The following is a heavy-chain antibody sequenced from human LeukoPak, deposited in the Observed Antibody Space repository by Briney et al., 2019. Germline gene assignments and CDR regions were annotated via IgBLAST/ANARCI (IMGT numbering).Heavy chain of an antibody. CDR3: ARVNYGSATKEDY. CDR1: GGSISSGGYY. V-gene: IGHV4-31*03. D-gene: IGHD3-10*01. J-gene: IGHJ4*02. CDR2: IYYSGSA. Sequence: SQTLSLTCTVSGGSISSGGYYWSWIRQHPGKGLEWIGYIYYSGSAYYNPSLKSRVTISVDTSENQFSLKLSSVTAADTAVYYCARVNYGSATKEDYWGQGTLVTVSS.